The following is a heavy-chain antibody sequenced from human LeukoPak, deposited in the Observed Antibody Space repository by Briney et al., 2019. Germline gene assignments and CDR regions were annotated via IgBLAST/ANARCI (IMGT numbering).Heavy chain of an antibody. Sequence: ASVKVSCKASGYTFTSYVISWVRQAPGQGLEWMGWISAYNGNTNYAQKFQGRVTMTRDTSISTAYMELSRLRSDDTAVYYCALYNWNHKAFDIWGQGTMVTVSS. CDR3: ALYNWNHKAFDI. D-gene: IGHD1-20*01. V-gene: IGHV1-18*01. CDR2: ISAYNGNT. CDR1: GYTFTSYV. J-gene: IGHJ3*02.